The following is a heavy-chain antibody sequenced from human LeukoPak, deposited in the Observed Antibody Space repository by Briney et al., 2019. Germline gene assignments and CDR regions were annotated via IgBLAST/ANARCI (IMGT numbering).Heavy chain of an antibody. V-gene: IGHV4-38-2*02. J-gene: IGHJ4*02. CDR2: FYRSGST. CDR3: ARRHSSGWFYY. Sequence: SETLSLTCTVSGYSTSNGYYWDWIRQPPGRGLEGIGNFYRSGSTSYNPSPKSRVTISVDTSKTQFSLKLTSVTAPNTAAYYCARRHSSGWFYYWGQRTLVTV. D-gene: IGHD6-19*01. CDR1: GYSTSNGYY.